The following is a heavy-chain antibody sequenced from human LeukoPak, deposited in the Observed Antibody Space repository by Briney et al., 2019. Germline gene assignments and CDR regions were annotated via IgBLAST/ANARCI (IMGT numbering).Heavy chain of an antibody. V-gene: IGHV1-2*02. CDR3: ARDQQRGYGDYGRTPFDY. Sequence: ASVKVSCKASGYTFTGYYMHWVRQAPGQGLEWMGWINPNSGGTNYAQKFQGRVTMTRDTSISTAYMELSRLRSDDTAVYYCARDQQRGYGDYGRTPFDYWGQGTLVTVSS. CDR1: GYTFTGYY. J-gene: IGHJ4*02. CDR2: INPNSGGT. D-gene: IGHD4-17*01.